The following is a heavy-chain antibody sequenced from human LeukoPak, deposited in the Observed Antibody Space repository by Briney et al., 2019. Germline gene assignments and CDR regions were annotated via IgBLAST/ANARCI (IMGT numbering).Heavy chain of an antibody. Sequence: GGSLRLSCAASGFTFSDFYMTWIRQAPGKGLEWVSYISNSGSTIYYADSVKGRFTISRDNAKNSLYLQMNSLRAEDTAVYYCAKSMTLQWRGFFDLWGRGTHVTVSS. V-gene: IGHV3-11*01. D-gene: IGHD6-19*01. CDR3: AKSMTLQWRGFFDL. J-gene: IGHJ2*01. CDR2: ISNSGSTI. CDR1: GFTFSDFY.